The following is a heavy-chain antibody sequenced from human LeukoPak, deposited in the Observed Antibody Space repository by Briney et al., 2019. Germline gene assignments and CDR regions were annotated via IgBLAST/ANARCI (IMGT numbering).Heavy chain of an antibody. CDR1: GGTFSSYA. V-gene: IGHV1-69*05. CDR3: ARGLRTTGTTGYYYMDV. J-gene: IGHJ6*03. D-gene: IGHD1-1*01. CDR2: IIPIFGTA. Sequence: GASVKVSCKASGGTFSSYAIGWVRQAPGQGLEWMGRIIPIFGTANYAQKFQGRVTITTDESTSTAYMELSSLRSEDTAVYYCARGLRTTGTTGYYYMDVWGKGTTVTVSS.